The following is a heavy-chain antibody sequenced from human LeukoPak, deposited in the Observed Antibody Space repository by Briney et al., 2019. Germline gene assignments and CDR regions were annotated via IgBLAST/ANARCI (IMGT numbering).Heavy chain of an antibody. Sequence: TGGSLRLSCAASGFTFSSYGMRWVRQAPGKGLEWVAVISYDGSNKYYADSVKGRFTISRDNSKNTLYLQMNSLRDEDTAVYYCARDTYRQWLTQGGYFQHWGQGTLVTVSS. V-gene: IGHV3-30*03. CDR3: ARDTYRQWLTQGGYFQH. D-gene: IGHD6-19*01. CDR1: GFTFSSYG. J-gene: IGHJ1*01. CDR2: ISYDGSNK.